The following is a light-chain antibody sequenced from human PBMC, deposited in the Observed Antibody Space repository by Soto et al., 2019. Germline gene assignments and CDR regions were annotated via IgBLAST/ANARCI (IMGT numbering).Light chain of an antibody. CDR3: QEYKSYSPYT. J-gene: IGKJ2*01. CDR1: QTIGSW. Sequence: DIQLTQFPSTLSASIGDRVTITCRATQTIGSWLAWYQQKPGKAPKLLIYRASRLETGVPSRFSGSGSGTEFTLTISSLQPDDFASYYCQEYKSYSPYTFGQGTRLEIK. V-gene: IGKV1-5*03. CDR2: RAS.